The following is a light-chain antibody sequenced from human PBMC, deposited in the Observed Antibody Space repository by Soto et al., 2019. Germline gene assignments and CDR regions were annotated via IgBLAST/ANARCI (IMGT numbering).Light chain of an antibody. J-gene: IGKJ5*01. CDR3: QQYDNLPLI. V-gene: IGKV1-33*01. Sequence: QMTQSPSSLSASVVDRVTITCHATQDIRKYLNWYQQKQGKAPKLLIYDASSLETGVPSRFSGSGYGTDFNLTISSLQTEDFATYYCQQYDNLPLIFGQGTRLEIK. CDR2: DAS. CDR1: QDIRKY.